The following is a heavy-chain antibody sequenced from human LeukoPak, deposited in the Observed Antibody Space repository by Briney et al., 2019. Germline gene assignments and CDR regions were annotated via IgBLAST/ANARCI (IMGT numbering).Heavy chain of an antibody. CDR2: IYYSGST. D-gene: IGHD6-19*01. CDR1: GGSISSSSYY. J-gene: IGHJ3*02. Sequence: SETLSLTCTVSGGSISSSSYYWGWIRQPPGKGLEWIGSIYYSGSTYYNPSLKSRVTISVDTSKNQFSLKLSSVTAADTAVYYCAREVAGPVLHAFDIWGQGTMVTVSS. CDR3: AREVAGPVLHAFDI. V-gene: IGHV4-39*07.